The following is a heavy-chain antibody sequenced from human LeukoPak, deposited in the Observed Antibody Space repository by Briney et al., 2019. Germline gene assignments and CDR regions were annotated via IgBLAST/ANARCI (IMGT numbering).Heavy chain of an antibody. Sequence: GGSLRLSCAASGFTFDDYAMHWVRQAPGKGLEWVSGISWNSGSVGYADSVKGRFTISRDNAKNSLYLQMNSLRAEDTALYYCAKDNGVQLWYEGYFDYWGQGTLVTVSS. CDR2: ISWNSGSV. J-gene: IGHJ4*02. V-gene: IGHV3-9*01. CDR3: AKDNGVQLWYEGYFDY. CDR1: GFTFDDYA. D-gene: IGHD5-18*01.